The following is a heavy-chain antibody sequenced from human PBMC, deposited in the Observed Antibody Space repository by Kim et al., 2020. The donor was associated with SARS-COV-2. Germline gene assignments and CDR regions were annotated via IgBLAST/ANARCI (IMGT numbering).Heavy chain of an antibody. Sequence: SETLSLTCAVYGGSFSGYYWSWIRQPPGKGLEWIGEINHSGSTNYNPSLKSRVTISVDTSKNQFSLKLSSVTAADTAVYYCARGRYSSGWLSVSYFGYWGQGTLVTVSS. CDR2: INHSGST. CDR1: GGSFSGYY. D-gene: IGHD6-19*01. J-gene: IGHJ4*02. CDR3: ARGRYSSGWLSVSYFGY. V-gene: IGHV4-34*01.